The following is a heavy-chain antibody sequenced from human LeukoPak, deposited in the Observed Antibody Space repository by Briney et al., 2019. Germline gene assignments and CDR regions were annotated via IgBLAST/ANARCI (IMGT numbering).Heavy chain of an antibody. V-gene: IGHV3-23*01. CDR1: GFTFSSYW. D-gene: IGHD5-18*01. J-gene: IGHJ6*03. CDR2: ISGSGENT. Sequence: GGSLRLSCAASGFTFSSYWMSWVRQAPGKGLEWVSAISGSGENTYYADSVKGRFTISRDNSKNTLYLHMSSLRAEDTAVYYCACTAYYYYYLDVWGKGTTVTVSS. CDR3: ACTAYYYYYLDV.